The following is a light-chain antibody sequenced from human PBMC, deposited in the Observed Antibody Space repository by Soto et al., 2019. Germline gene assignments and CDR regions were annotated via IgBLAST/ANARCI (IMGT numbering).Light chain of an antibody. Sequence: EIVLTQSPGTLSLSPGERATLSCRASQSVTSSYLAWYQQKPGQAPRLLICDASSRATGIPDRFTGSGSETSFTLTISRLEPEDFALYYCQHYQSGHPITFGQGTRLEIK. CDR2: DAS. CDR3: QHYQSGHPIT. CDR1: QSVTSSY. J-gene: IGKJ5*01. V-gene: IGKV3-20*01.